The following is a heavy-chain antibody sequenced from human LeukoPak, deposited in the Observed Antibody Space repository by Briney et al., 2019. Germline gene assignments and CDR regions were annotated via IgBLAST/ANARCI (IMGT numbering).Heavy chain of an antibody. Sequence: GGSLRLSCAASGFTFSSYSMNWVRQAPGKGLEWVSVIYSGGSTYYADSVKGRFTISRDNSKNTLYLQMNSLRAEDTAVYYCASSPLAGYSSSWYALGYWGQGTLVTVSS. D-gene: IGHD6-13*01. CDR1: GFTFSSYS. J-gene: IGHJ4*02. CDR2: IYSGGST. CDR3: ASSPLAGYSSSWYALGY. V-gene: IGHV3-53*01.